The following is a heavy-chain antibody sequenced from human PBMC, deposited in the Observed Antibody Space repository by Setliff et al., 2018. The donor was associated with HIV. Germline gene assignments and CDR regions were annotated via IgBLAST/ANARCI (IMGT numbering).Heavy chain of an antibody. Sequence: RLSCAASGITFSNAWMSWVRQAPGKGLEWVGRIKSKIDGGSTDYAAPVKGRFTISRDDSKNTLYLQMNSLKTEDTAVYYCTTSHLITMIMVRFDYWGQGTLVTVSS. V-gene: IGHV3-15*01. CDR3: TTSHLITMIMVRFDY. J-gene: IGHJ4*02. CDR2: IKSKIDGGST. CDR1: GITFSNAW. D-gene: IGHD3-22*01.